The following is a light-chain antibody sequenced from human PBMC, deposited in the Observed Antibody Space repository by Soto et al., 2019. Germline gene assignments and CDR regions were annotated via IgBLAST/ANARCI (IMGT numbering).Light chain of an antibody. CDR2: EVS. V-gene: IGLV2-23*02. CDR1: SSDVGSYNL. CDR3: CSYGGSYV. J-gene: IGLJ1*01. Sequence: SVLTQPASVSGSPGQSITISCTGTSSDVGSYNLVSWYQQHPGKAPKVMIYEVSKRPSGVSNRFSGSKSGNTASLTISGLQAEDEADYYCCSYGGSYVFGPGTKVTVL.